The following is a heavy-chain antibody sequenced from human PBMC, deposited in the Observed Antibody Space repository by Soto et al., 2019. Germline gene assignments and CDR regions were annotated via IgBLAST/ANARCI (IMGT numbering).Heavy chain of an antibody. CDR3: ARGSTIVRGAPSWFDP. CDR2: IIPIDAIA. D-gene: IGHD3-10*01. CDR1: GGTFSRYT. J-gene: IGHJ5*02. Sequence: QVQLVQSGAEVKKPGSSVKVSCKASGGTFSRYTINWVRQAPGQGLEWMGRIIPIDAIANYTQKFQGRVTITVDTSSTTAYMELSSLRSDDTAVYYCARGSTIVRGAPSWFDPWGQGTLVTVSS. V-gene: IGHV1-69*02.